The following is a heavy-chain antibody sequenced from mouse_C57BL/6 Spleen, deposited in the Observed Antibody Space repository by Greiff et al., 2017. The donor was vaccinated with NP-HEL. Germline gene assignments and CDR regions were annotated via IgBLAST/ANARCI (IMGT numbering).Heavy chain of an antibody. CDR1: GYTFTSYW. Sequence: QVQLQQPGAELVKPGASVKLSCKASGYTFTSYWMHWVKQRPGQGLEWIGMIHPNSGSTNYNEKFKSKATLTVDKSSSTAYMQLSSLTSEDSAVYYCARASYYGSSPFDDWGQGTTLTVSS. D-gene: IGHD1-1*01. J-gene: IGHJ2*01. V-gene: IGHV1-64*01. CDR3: ARASYYGSSPFDD. CDR2: IHPNSGST.